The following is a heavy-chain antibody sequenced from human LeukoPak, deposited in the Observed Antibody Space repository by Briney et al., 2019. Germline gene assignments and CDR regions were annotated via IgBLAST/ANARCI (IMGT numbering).Heavy chain of an antibody. D-gene: IGHD3-16*01. Sequence: SETLSLTCAVNGGSFSGYYWTWIRQSPVKGLEWIGEIIHSGRANYSPSLKSRLTLSVDPSMNHFSLRLSSVTAADTAVYYCARGTVLTGYASFDYWGQGALVTVSS. CDR2: IIHSGRA. V-gene: IGHV4-34*01. J-gene: IGHJ4*02. CDR1: GGSFSGYY. CDR3: ARGTVLTGYASFDY.